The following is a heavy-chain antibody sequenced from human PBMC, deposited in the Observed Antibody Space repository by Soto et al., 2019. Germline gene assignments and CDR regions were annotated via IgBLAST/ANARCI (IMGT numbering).Heavy chain of an antibody. CDR2: ISYDGSNK. CDR1: GFTFSSYA. Sequence: QVQLVESGGGVVQPGRSLRLSCAASGFTFSSYAMHWVRQAPGKGLEWVAVISYDGSNKYYADSVKGRFTISRDNSKNTLYLQMNSLRAEDTAVYYCARGTSLPIAARPGPTDYWGQGTLVTVSS. J-gene: IGHJ4*02. D-gene: IGHD6-6*01. CDR3: ARGTSLPIAARPGPTDY. V-gene: IGHV3-30-3*01.